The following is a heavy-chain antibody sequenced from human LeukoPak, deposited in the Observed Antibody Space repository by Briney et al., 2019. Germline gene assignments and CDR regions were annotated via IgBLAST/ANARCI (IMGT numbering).Heavy chain of an antibody. CDR2: ISYDGSNK. D-gene: IGHD6-19*01. V-gene: IGHV3-30*04. J-gene: IGHJ4*02. CDR3: AGAVAGYSPPFDY. Sequence: GGSLTLSCAASGFTFSSYAMHWVRQAPGKGLEWVAVISYDGSNKYYADSVKGRFTISRDNSKNTLYLQMNSLRAEDTAVYYCAGAVAGYSPPFDYWGQGTLVTVSS. CDR1: GFTFSSYA.